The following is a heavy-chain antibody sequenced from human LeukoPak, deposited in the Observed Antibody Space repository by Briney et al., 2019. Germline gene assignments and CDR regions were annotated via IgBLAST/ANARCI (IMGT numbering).Heavy chain of an antibody. Sequence: SETLSLTCTVSGGSISSYYWSWIRQPPGKGLEWIGYIHHSGSTNYNPSLKSRVTMSVDTSKNQFSLKLSSVTAADTAVYYCARDVGALDYWGQGTLVTVSS. D-gene: IGHD1-26*01. CDR1: GGSISSYY. J-gene: IGHJ4*02. CDR2: IHHSGST. V-gene: IGHV4-59*12. CDR3: ARDVGALDY.